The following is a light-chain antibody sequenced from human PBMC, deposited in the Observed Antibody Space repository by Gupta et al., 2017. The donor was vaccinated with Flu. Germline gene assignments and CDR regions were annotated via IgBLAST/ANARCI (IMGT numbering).Light chain of an antibody. CDR1: QPVADSF. CDR2: GAS. Sequence: EFVLPQSPGALPLSPGERATLPCRASQPVADSFLAWYKQQPGQAPRLLIYGASTRDAGIQARFSGSVSGTDFTLTISSREPEDFAVYYCQQYGSSPAFSFGQGTKV. J-gene: IGKJ1*01. V-gene: IGKV3-20*01. CDR3: QQYGSSPAFS.